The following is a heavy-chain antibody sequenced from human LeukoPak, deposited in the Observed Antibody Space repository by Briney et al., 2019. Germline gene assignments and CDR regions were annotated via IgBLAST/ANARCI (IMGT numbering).Heavy chain of an antibody. D-gene: IGHD2-2*01. CDR2: INPNSGDT. V-gene: IGHV1-2*02. CDR3: ARDRAYNIVVVPAAKANYYYYMDV. CDR1: GYTLTGYY. Sequence: SVKVFCRASGYTLTGYYMHWVRQAPGQGAEWMGWINPNSGDTNYAQKFQGRVTMTRDTPISTDYMALSRLRSDDTAVYYCARDRAYNIVVVPAAKANYYYYMDVWGKGTTVTVSS. J-gene: IGHJ6*03.